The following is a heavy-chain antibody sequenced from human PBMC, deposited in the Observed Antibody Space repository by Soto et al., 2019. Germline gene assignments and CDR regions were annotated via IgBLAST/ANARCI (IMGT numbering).Heavy chain of an antibody. CDR1: GYSFANYC. CDR3: ARGSSGFYDY. V-gene: IGHV5-51*01. Sequence: GESLKISCKGSGYSFANYCIAWVRQMPGKGLEWMGIFYSGDSDTRYSPSFQGQVVISGDRSINTAYLQWTSLKASDTAMYYCARGSSGFYDYWGQGTLVTVSS. D-gene: IGHD6-19*01. J-gene: IGHJ4*02. CDR2: FYSGDSDT.